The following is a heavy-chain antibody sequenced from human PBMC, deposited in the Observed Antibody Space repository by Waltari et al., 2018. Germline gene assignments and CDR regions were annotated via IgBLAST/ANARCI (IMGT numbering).Heavy chain of an antibody. CDR2: IYSGGST. V-gene: IGHV3-23*03. CDR1: GFTFSSYA. D-gene: IGHD5-18*01. Sequence: EVQLLESGGGLVQPGGSLRLSCAAYGFTFSSYALSWLRQAPGKGLEWVSVIYSGGSTYYADSVKGRFTISRDNSKNTLYLQMNSLRSEDTAVYYCARSPEDTAMVPLDYWGQGTLVTVSS. J-gene: IGHJ4*02. CDR3: ARSPEDTAMVPLDY.